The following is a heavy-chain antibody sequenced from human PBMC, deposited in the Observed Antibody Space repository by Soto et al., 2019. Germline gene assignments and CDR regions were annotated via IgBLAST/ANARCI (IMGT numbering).Heavy chain of an antibody. V-gene: IGHV1-69*06. J-gene: IGHJ6*02. CDR1: GGTFSSYA. CDR3: ARGRGYSYGYGYYYYGMDV. D-gene: IGHD5-18*01. CDR2: IIPIFGTA. Sequence: ASVKVSCKASGGTFSSYAISWVRQAPGQGLEWMGGIIPIFGTANYAQKFQGRVTMTADKSTSTAYMELSSLRSEDTAVYYCARGRGYSYGYGYYYYGMDVLGQGTTVTVSS.